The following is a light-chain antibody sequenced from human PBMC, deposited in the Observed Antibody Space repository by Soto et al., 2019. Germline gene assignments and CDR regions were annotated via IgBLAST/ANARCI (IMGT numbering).Light chain of an antibody. CDR3: QQYGGSPMT. CDR2: DAS. CDR1: QSVSSS. Sequence: EIVLTQSAATLSLSTGERATLSCRASQSVSSSLAWYQQKPGQAPRLLIYDASSRATGIPDRFSGSLYGTDFTLTISRLETEDFALYYCQQYGGSPMTFGQGTRLEIK. V-gene: IGKV3-20*01. J-gene: IGKJ5*01.